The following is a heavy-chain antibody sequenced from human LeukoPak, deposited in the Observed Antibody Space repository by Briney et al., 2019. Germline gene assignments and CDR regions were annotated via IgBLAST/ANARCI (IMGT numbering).Heavy chain of an antibody. CDR2: IYYSGST. V-gene: IGHV4-39*07. D-gene: IGHD6-19*01. Sequence: SETLSLTCTVSGASISSSSYYWGWIRQPPGKGLEWIGSIYYSGSTYYNPSLKSRVTISLDTSKNQFSLKLSSVTAADTAVYYCARDKGAVAETRNWFDPWGQGILVTVSS. CDR3: ARDKGAVAETRNWFDP. CDR1: GASISSSSYY. J-gene: IGHJ5*02.